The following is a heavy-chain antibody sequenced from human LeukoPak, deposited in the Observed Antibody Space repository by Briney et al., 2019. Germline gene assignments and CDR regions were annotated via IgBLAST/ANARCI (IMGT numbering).Heavy chain of an antibody. CDR3: AKDSGSGSYYTY. D-gene: IGHD3-10*01. CDR1: GFTFDDYA. CDR2: ISWNSGSI. J-gene: IGHJ4*02. V-gene: IGHV3-9*01. Sequence: GGSLRLSCAASGFTFDDYAMHWVRQAPGKGLEWVSGISWNSGSIGYADSVKGRFTISRDNAKNSLYLQMNSLRAEYTALYYCAKDSGSGSYYTYWGQGTLVTVPS.